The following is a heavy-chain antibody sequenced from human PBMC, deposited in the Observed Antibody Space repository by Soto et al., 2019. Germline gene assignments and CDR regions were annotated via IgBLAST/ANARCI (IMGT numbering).Heavy chain of an antibody. Sequence: PSETLSLTCAGYGGSFSGYYWSWIRQPPGKGLEWIGEINHSGSTNYNPSLKSRVTISVDTSKNQFSLKLSSVTAADTAVYYCARALFRQRYYFDYWGQGTLVTVSS. V-gene: IGHV4-34*01. J-gene: IGHJ4*02. CDR2: INHSGST. D-gene: IGHD2-2*01. CDR1: GGSFSGYY. CDR3: ARALFRQRYYFDY.